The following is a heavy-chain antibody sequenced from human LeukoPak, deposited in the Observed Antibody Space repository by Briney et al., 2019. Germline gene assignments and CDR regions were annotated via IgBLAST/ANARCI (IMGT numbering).Heavy chain of an antibody. CDR3: ARFLYVWGSYRYPDY. Sequence: SETLSLTCAVYGGSFSGYYWSWIRQPPGKGLEWIGSIYYSGSTYYNPSLKSRVTISVDTSKDQFSLKLSSVTAADTAVYYCARFLYVWGSYRYPDYWGQGTLVTVSS. D-gene: IGHD3-16*02. CDR2: IYYSGST. J-gene: IGHJ4*02. CDR1: GGSFSGYY. V-gene: IGHV4-34*01.